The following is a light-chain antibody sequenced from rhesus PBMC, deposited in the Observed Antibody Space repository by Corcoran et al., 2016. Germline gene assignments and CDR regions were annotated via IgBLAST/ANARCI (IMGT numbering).Light chain of an antibody. V-gene: IGKV1-43*02. CDR3: LQYNTDPPT. CDR2: KTS. J-gene: IGKJ1*01. Sequence: DIQMTQSPSSLSASVGDRVIITCRASQDITSSFNWYQQKPGKSPKRLIYKTSSLANGVPSRFSGGVSGTDCTLTSSSLQPEDFATYYCLQYNTDPPTFGHGTRVEIK. CDR1: QDITSS.